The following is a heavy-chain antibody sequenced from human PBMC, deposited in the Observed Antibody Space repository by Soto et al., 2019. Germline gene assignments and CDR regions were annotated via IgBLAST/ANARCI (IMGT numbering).Heavy chain of an antibody. CDR2: IKSKTDGGTT. V-gene: IGHV3-15*01. CDR1: GFTFSNAW. Sequence: GGSLRLSCAASGFTFSNAWMSWVRQAPGKGLEWVGRIKSKTDGGTTDYAAPVKGRFTISRDDSKNTLYLQMNSLKTEDTAVYYCTTEPSYYGSGSYYIRVYWGQGTLVTVSS. J-gene: IGHJ4*02. CDR3: TTEPSYYGSGSYYIRVY. D-gene: IGHD3-10*01.